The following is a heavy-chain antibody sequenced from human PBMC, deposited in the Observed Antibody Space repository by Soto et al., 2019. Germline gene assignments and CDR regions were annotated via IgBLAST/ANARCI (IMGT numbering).Heavy chain of an antibody. D-gene: IGHD5-18*01. CDR1: GGSVSSGSYY. Sequence: SETLSLTCTVSGGSVSSGSYYWSWIRQPPGKGLEWIGYIYYSGSTNYNPSLKSRVTISVDTSKNQFSLKLSSVTAADTALFFCAREAHVDTAMVTVFDYWGQGTLVTVSS. CDR3: AREAHVDTAMVTVFDY. V-gene: IGHV4-61*01. CDR2: IYYSGST. J-gene: IGHJ4*02.